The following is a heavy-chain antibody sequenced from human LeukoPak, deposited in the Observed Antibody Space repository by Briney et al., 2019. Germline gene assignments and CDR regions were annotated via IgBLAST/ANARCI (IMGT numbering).Heavy chain of an antibody. CDR1: GGSISSSSYY. D-gene: IGHD3-10*01. CDR2: IYYSGST. Sequence: PSETLSLTCTVSGGSISSSSYYWGWIRQPPGKGLEWIGSIYYSGSTYYNPSLKSRVTISVDTSKNQFSLKLSSVTAADTAVYYCAMYYYGSGSYNYFDYWGQGTLVTVSS. CDR3: AMYYYGSGSYNYFDY. J-gene: IGHJ4*02. V-gene: IGHV4-39*07.